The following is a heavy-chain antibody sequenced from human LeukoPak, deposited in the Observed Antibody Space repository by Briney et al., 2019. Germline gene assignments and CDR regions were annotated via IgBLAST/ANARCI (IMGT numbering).Heavy chain of an antibody. CDR1: GFTFSSYA. CDR2: ISYDGSNK. CDR3: ARDHSSGQRGLFDY. J-gene: IGHJ4*02. V-gene: IGHV3-30-3*01. Sequence: SGGSLRLSCAASGFTFSSYAMHWVRQAPGKGLEWVAVISYDGSNKYYADSVKGRFTISRDNSKNTLYLQMNSLRAEDTAVYYCARDHSSGQRGLFDYWGQGTLVTVSS. D-gene: IGHD6-19*01.